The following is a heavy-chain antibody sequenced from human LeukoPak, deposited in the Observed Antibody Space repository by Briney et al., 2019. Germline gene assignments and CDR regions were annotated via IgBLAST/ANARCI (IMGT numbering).Heavy chain of an antibody. CDR1: GGTFSSYA. CDR2: IIPIFGTA. Sequence: SVKVSCKTSGGTFSSYAISWVRQAPGQGREWMGGIIPIFGTANYAQKFQGRVTITADESTSTAYMELSSLRSEDTAVDYCARDALLAGFGLWGQGTLVTVSS. D-gene: IGHD2-15*01. V-gene: IGHV1-69*13. CDR3: ARDALLAGFGL. J-gene: IGHJ4*02.